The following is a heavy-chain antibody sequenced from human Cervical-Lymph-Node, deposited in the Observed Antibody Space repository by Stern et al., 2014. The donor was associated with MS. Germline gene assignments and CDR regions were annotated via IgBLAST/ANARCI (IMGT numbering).Heavy chain of an antibody. D-gene: IGHD5-24*01. CDR2: IYYSGST. CDR1: GGSISGYD. V-gene: IGHV4-59*01. CDR3: ARSRDAYSPLAY. Sequence: QMQLQESGPGLVQPSETLSLTCTVSGGSISGYDCSWIRQPPGKGLEWIGHIYYSGSTNYIPSLKSRVSISIDTPKNQFSLKLSSVTAADTAVYYCARSRDAYSPLAYWGQGALVTVSS. J-gene: IGHJ4*02.